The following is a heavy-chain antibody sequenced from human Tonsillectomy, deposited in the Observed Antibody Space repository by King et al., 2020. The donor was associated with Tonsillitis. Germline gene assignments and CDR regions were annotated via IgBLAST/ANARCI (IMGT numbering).Heavy chain of an antibody. CDR1: GGAISSYY. J-gene: IGHJ4*02. D-gene: IGHD3-10*01. CDR2: IPYSGST. Sequence: VQLQESGPGLVKPSETLSLTCTVSGGAISSYYWSWIRQPPGKGLEWIGYIPYSGSTNDNPSLKSRVTVSLDTSKNQFSLKLSSVTAADTAVKYCARGMTFFDYWGQETLVTVSS. V-gene: IGHV4-59*01. CDR3: ARGMTFFDY.